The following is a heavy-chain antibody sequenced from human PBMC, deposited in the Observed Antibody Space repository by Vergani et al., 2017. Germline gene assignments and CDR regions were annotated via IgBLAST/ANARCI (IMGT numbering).Heavy chain of an antibody. J-gene: IGHJ5*02. D-gene: IGHD6-6*01. V-gene: IGHV3-9*02. CDR2: ISWNSNSI. CDR1: GFTSAGYA. Sequence: EVQLEESGGGLVLPGRSLRLSCVASGFTSAGYAMHWVRHAPGKGLEWVSGISWNSNSIGYADSVKGRFTISRDNAKNSLYLQMNSLRAEDKALYYCAKDLGTSSGGGWFDPWGQGTLVTVSS. CDR3: AKDLGTSSGGGWFDP.